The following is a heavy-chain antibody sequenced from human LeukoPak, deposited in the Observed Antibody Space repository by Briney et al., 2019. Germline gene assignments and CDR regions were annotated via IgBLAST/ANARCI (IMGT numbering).Heavy chain of an antibody. J-gene: IGHJ4*02. Sequence: PGGSLRLSCAASGFTFSSYEMNWVRQAPGKGLEWVSYISSSGSTIYYADSVKGRFTISRDNAKTSLYLQMNSLRADDTAVFYCARDLSGVTGYTYGRGIDYWGQGTLVTVSS. D-gene: IGHD5-18*01. CDR2: ISSSGSTI. CDR3: ARDLSGVTGYTYGRGIDY. CDR1: GFTFSSYE. V-gene: IGHV3-48*03.